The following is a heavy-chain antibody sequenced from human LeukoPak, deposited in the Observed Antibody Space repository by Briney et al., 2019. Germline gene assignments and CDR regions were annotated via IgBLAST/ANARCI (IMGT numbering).Heavy chain of an antibody. V-gene: IGHV3-23*01. CDR2: ISDNGYTT. J-gene: IGHJ4*02. CDR3: AKYYYDSSGYYDAAPLDS. D-gene: IGHD3-22*01. CDR1: GSTFSTYA. Sequence: PGGSLRLSCAGSGSTFSTYAMSWVRQAPGKGLEWVSSISDNGYTTYYADSVRGRFTISRDNSKNTVYLQMIGLRGEDTAVYFCAKYYYDSSGYYDAAPLDSWGQGTLVTVFS.